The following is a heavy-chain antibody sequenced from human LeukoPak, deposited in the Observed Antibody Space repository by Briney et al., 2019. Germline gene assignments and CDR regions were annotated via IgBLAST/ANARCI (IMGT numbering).Heavy chain of an antibody. J-gene: IGHJ4*02. CDR1: GFTFSDYY. D-gene: IGHD4-23*01. CDR2: ISGGGSSI. Sequence: GGSLRLSCAASGFTFSDYYMSWLRQAPGKGLECVSYISGGGSSIDYADSVKGRFTISRDNTKNSLYLQMNSLRAEDTAVYYCARVGHRWQGDYWGQGALVTVSS. V-gene: IGHV3-11*01. CDR3: ARVGHRWQGDY.